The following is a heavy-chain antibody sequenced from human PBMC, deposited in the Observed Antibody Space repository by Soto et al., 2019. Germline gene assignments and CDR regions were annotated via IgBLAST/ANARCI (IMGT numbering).Heavy chain of an antibody. D-gene: IGHD3-10*01. Sequence: PGGSLRLSCAASGFTFSSYAIPWVRQAPGKGLEWVAVISYDGSNKYYADSVKGRFTISRDNSKNTLYLQMNSLRAEDTAVYYCAREEVTYYYGSGTNYYYYGMDVWGQGTTVTGSS. CDR1: GFTFSSYA. CDR3: AREEVTYYYGSGTNYYYYGMDV. CDR2: ISYDGSNK. J-gene: IGHJ6*02. V-gene: IGHV3-30-3*01.